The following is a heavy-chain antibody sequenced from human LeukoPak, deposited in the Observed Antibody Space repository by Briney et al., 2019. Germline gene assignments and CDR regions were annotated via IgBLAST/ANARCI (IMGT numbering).Heavy chain of an antibody. V-gene: IGHV3-23*01. CDR2: ISGSGATT. CDR3: AKGARLRLGEDFDY. CDR1: GFIFTSYA. Sequence: PGGSLRLSCAAYGFIFTSYAMSWVRHTPGKGLEWVSGISGSGATTYYADSAKGRLTISRDNSKNTVYLQMNSLRAEDTAVYYCAKGARLRLGEDFDYWGQGTLVTVSS. J-gene: IGHJ4*02. D-gene: IGHD3-16*01.